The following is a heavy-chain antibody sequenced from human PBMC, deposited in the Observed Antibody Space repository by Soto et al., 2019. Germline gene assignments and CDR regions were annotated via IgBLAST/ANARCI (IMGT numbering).Heavy chain of an antibody. Sequence: EVQLVESGGGLVKPGGSPRLSCAASGFTFSNAWMSWVRQAPGKGLEWVGRIKSKTDGGTTDYAAPVKGRFTISRDDSKNTLYLQMYSLKTEDTAVYYCTLGYCSGGSCYYYYYMDVWGKGTTVTVSS. CDR3: TLGYCSGGSCYYYYYMDV. CDR2: IKSKTDGGTT. CDR1: GFTFSNAW. J-gene: IGHJ6*03. D-gene: IGHD2-15*01. V-gene: IGHV3-15*01.